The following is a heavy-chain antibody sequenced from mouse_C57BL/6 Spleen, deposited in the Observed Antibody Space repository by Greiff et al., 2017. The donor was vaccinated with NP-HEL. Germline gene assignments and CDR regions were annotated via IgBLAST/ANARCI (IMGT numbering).Heavy chain of an antibody. D-gene: IGHD1-1*01. CDR3: ARREVLLWYFDV. J-gene: IGHJ1*03. CDR1: GFTFSDYG. CDR2: ISSGSSTI. Sequence: DVMLVESGGGLVKPGGSLKLSCAASGFTFSDYGMHWVRQAPEKGLEWVAYISSGSSTIYYADTVKGRFTISRDNAKNTLFLQMTSLRSEDTAMYYCARREVLLWYFDVWGTGTTVTVSS. V-gene: IGHV5-17*01.